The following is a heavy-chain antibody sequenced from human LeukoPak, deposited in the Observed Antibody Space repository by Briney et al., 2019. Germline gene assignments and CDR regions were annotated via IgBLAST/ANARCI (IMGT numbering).Heavy chain of an antibody. D-gene: IGHD3-10*01. CDR3: ASSGGSLVDAFDI. CDR1: GGTFSSYA. Sequence: GASVKVSCQASGGTFSSYAISWVRQAPGQGLEWMGGIIPIFGTANYAQKFQGRVTITADESTSTAYMELSSLRSEDTAVYYCASSGGSLVDAFDIWGQGTMVTVSS. CDR2: IIPIFGTA. V-gene: IGHV1-69*13. J-gene: IGHJ3*02.